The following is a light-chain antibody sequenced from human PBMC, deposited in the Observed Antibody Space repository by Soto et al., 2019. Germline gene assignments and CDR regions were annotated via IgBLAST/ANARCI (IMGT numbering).Light chain of an antibody. CDR1: QSVSSN. CDR2: GAS. CDR3: QQYNNWPGT. J-gene: IGKJ1*01. V-gene: IGKV3-15*01. Sequence: EILMTQSPATLSVSPGELATLSCRASQSVSSNLAWYQQKPGQAPRLLIYGASTRATGIPARFSGSGSGTEFTLTISSLQSEDFAVYYCQQYNNWPGTFGQGTKV.